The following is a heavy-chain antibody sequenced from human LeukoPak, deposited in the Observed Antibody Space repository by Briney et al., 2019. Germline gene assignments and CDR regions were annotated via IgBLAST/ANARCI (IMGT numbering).Heavy chain of an antibody. V-gene: IGHV3-48*04. CDR3: ARGYPIGYYDSSGLDY. D-gene: IGHD3-22*01. J-gene: IGHJ4*02. CDR1: GFTFSSYS. CDR2: ISSSSSTI. Sequence: TGGSLRLSCAASGFTFSSYSMNWVRQAPGKGLEWVSYISSSSSTIYYADSVKGRFTISRDNAKNSLYLQMNSLRAEDTAVYYCARGYPIGYYDSSGLDYWGQGTLVTVSS.